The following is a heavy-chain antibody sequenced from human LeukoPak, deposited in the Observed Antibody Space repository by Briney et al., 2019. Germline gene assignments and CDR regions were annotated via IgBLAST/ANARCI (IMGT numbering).Heavy chain of an antibody. Sequence: GGSLRLSCAASGFTFSSYAMHWVRQAPGKGLEWVAVISSDGSNKYYADSVKGRFTISRDNSKNTLYLQMNSLRAEDTAVDYCARTRLYCSGGSCNGYYFDYWGQGTLVTVSS. CDR2: ISSDGSNK. V-gene: IGHV3-30-3*01. J-gene: IGHJ4*02. CDR1: GFTFSSYA. D-gene: IGHD2-15*01. CDR3: ARTRLYCSGGSCNGYYFDY.